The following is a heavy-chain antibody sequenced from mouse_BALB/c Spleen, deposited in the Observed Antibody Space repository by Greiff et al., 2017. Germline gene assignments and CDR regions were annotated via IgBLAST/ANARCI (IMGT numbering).Heavy chain of an antibody. Sequence: EVKLMESGPGLVKPSQSLSLTCTVTGYSITSDYARNWIRQFPGNKLEWMGYISYSGSTSYNPSLKSRISITRDTSKNQFFLQLNSVTTEDTATYYCAGGKGVEGFAYWGQGTLVTVSA. D-gene: IGHD1-1*01. J-gene: IGHJ3*01. CDR3: AGGKGVEGFAY. V-gene: IGHV3-2*02. CDR2: ISYSGST. CDR1: GYSITSDYA.